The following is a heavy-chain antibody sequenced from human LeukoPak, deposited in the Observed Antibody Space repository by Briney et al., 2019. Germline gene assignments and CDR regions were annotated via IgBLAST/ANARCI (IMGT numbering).Heavy chain of an antibody. J-gene: IGHJ4*02. V-gene: IGHV1-8*01. Sequence: GASVKVSCKASVYTCTSYDINWVRQATGQGLEWMGWMNPNSGNTGYAQKFQGRVTMTRNTSISTAYMELSSLRSEDTAVYYCARVGIAAAGMTMDYWGQGTLVTVSS. CDR3: ARVGIAAAGMTMDY. D-gene: IGHD6-13*01. CDR2: MNPNSGNT. CDR1: VYTCTSYD.